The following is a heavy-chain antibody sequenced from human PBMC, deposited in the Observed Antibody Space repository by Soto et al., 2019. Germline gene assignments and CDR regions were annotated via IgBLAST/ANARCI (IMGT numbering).Heavy chain of an antibody. CDR3: ARVNWAYCSSTSHYADY. CDR2: IIPIFGTA. J-gene: IGHJ4*02. D-gene: IGHD2-2*01. Sequence: SGKVSCKASAGTFSSYAISWVRQAPGQGLEWVGGIIPIFGTANYAQKFQGRVTITADESPSTAYMELSSLRSEDTAVYYCARVNWAYCSSTSHYADYWGQGTLVTVSS. V-gene: IGHV1-69*13. CDR1: AGTFSSYA.